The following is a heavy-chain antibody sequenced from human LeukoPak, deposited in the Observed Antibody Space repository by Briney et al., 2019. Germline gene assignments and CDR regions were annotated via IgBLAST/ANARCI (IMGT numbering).Heavy chain of an antibody. CDR1: GYTFTGYY. CDR3: ARGMGVTREYYYYYMDV. Sequence: ASVKVSCKASGYTFTGYYMHWVRQAPGQGLEWMGWINPSSGGTNYAQKFQGRVTMTRDTSISTAYMELSRPRSDDTAVYYCARGMGVTREYYYYYMDVWGKGTTVTVSS. V-gene: IGHV1-2*02. J-gene: IGHJ6*03. D-gene: IGHD1-26*01. CDR2: INPSSGGT.